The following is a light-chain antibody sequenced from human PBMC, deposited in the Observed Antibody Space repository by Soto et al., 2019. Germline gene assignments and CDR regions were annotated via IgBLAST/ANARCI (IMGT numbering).Light chain of an antibody. CDR1: SSNIGTSYD. CDR2: GNI. V-gene: IGLV1-40*01. J-gene: IGLJ3*02. CDR3: QSYDSSLSGWV. Sequence: QSVLTQPPSVSGAPGQRVTISCTGSSSNIGTSYDVHWYQHLPGMAPKLLIYGNINRPSGVPDRFSGSKSGTSASLAITGLQAEDEADYYCQSYDSSLSGWVFGGGTKLTVL.